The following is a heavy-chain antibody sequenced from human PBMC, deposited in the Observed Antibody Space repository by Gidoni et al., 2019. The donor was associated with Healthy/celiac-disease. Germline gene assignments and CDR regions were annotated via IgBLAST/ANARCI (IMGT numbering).Heavy chain of an antibody. Sequence: QVQLVESGGGVVQPGRSLRLSCAASGFTFSSYGMHRVRQAPGKGLEWVAVIWYDGSNKYYADSVKGRFTISRDNSKNTLYLQMNSLRAEDTAVYYCARDWDYGSGSYYYYYYYYYGMDVWGQGTTVTVSS. V-gene: IGHV3-33*01. CDR1: GFTFSSYG. CDR2: IWYDGSNK. D-gene: IGHD3-10*01. J-gene: IGHJ6*02. CDR3: ARDWDYGSGSYYYYYYYYYGMDV.